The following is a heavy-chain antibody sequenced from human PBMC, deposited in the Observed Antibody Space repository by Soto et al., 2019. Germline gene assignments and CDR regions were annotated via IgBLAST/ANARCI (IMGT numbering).Heavy chain of an antibody. Sequence: GGPLRLSCAASGFTFDDYAMHWVRQAPGKGLEWVSGISWNSGSIGYADSVKGRFTISRDNAKNSLYLQMNSLRAEDTALYYCAKDIAVDGAITGGFDYWGQGTLVTVSS. CDR3: AKDIAVDGAITGGFDY. CDR2: ISWNSGSI. D-gene: IGHD1-20*01. V-gene: IGHV3-9*01. J-gene: IGHJ4*02. CDR1: GFTFDDYA.